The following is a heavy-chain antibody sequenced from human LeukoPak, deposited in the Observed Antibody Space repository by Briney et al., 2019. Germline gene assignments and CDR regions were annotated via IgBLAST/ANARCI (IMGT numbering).Heavy chain of an antibody. D-gene: IGHD3-22*01. CDR1: VGTFISYA. CDR2: IIPILGIA. Sequence: SVKVSCKASVGTFISYAISWVRQAPGQGLEWMGRIIPILGIANYAQKFQGRVTITADKSTSTAYMELSSLRSEDTAVYYSARDIPQKEYYDRSGYLEYWGEGNLVTVSS. CDR3: ARDIPQKEYYDRSGYLEY. V-gene: IGHV1-69*04. J-gene: IGHJ4*02.